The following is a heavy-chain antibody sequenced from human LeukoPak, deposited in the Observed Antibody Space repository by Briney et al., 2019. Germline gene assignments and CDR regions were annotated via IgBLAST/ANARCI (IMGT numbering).Heavy chain of an antibody. D-gene: IGHD1-26*01. J-gene: IGHJ4*02. CDR1: GGSISSYY. Sequence: SETLSLTCTVSGGSISSYYWSWIRQPAGKGLEWIGRMHSSGSANYNPSLKSRVTVSVDTSKNQFSLKLTSVTAADTAVYYCASTRVGEGDYWGQGTLVTVSS. V-gene: IGHV4-4*07. CDR2: MHSSGSA. CDR3: ASTRVGEGDY.